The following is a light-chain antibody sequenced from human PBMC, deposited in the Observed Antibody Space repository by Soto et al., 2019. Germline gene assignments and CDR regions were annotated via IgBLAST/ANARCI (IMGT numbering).Light chain of an antibody. CDR3: QKYDRLSPT. CDR1: QSIGNW. V-gene: IGKV1-5*01. CDR2: DAS. Sequence: IQMTQSPATLSASLGDRVTITCRASQSIGNWLAWYQQKPGKAPNLLIFDASSLASGVPARFSGSGSGTEFTLSISSLKADDFATYYCQKYDRLSPTFGQGTKVEIK. J-gene: IGKJ1*01.